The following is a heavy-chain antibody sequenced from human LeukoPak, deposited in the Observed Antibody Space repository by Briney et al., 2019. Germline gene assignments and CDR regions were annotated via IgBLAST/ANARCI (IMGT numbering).Heavy chain of an antibody. V-gene: IGHV1-69*05. D-gene: IGHD3-10*01. CDR3: ARDLKQQILLWFGDPKAYYYMDV. Sequence: SVKVSCQASGGTFSRYAISWVRQAPGQGLEWMGGIIPIFGTANYAQKFQGRVTITTDESTSTAYMELRSLRSDDTAVYYCARDLKQQILLWFGDPKAYYYMDVWGKGTTVTVSS. J-gene: IGHJ6*03. CDR2: IIPIFGTA. CDR1: GGTFSRYA.